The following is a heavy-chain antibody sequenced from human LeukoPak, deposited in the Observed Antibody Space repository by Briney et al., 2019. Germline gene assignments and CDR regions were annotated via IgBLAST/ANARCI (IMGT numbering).Heavy chain of an antibody. CDR3: TTDGLMAYGSGSDY. CDR1: GFIFSNAW. V-gene: IGHV3-15*07. CDR2: VKSKTDGGTT. D-gene: IGHD3-10*01. J-gene: IGHJ4*02. Sequence: GGSLRLSCAASGFIFSNAWMNWVRQAPGKGLEWVGRVKSKTDGGTTDYAAPVKGRFTISRDDSKNTLYLQMNSLKTEDTAVHYCTTDGLMAYGSGSDYWGQGTLVTVSS.